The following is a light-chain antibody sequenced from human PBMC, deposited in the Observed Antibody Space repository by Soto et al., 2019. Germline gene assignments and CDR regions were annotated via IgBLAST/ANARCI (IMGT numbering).Light chain of an antibody. CDR1: QSISSN. J-gene: IGKJ4*01. CDR3: QQYNNWPRAT. V-gene: IGKV3-15*01. Sequence: LMTQSPSTLSVSPGEGVTLSWRTSQSISSNLAWYQQKLGQAPRLFIFRASSRATGIPARFSGSGSGTEFNMTISSLQSEDYAVYYCQQYNNWPRATFGGGTKVDI. CDR2: RAS.